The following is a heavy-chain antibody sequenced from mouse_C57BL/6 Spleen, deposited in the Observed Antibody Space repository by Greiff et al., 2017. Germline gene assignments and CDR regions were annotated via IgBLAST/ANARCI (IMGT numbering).Heavy chain of an antibody. J-gene: IGHJ2*01. D-gene: IGHD2-1*01. CDR2: IWRGGST. CDR3: AKNMETGCFDY. Sequence: VKLMESGPGLVQPSQSLSITCTVSGFSLPSSGVHWVRQSPGKGLEWLGVIWRGGSTDYNAAFMSRLSITKDNSKSQVFFKMNSLQADDTAIYYCAKNMETGCFDYWGQGTTLTVSS. CDR1: GFSLPSSG. V-gene: IGHV2-5*01.